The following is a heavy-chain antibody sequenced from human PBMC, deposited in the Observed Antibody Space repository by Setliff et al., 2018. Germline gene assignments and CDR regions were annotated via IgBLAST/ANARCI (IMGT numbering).Heavy chain of an antibody. J-gene: IGHJ6*02. V-gene: IGHV1-69*13. CDR1: GGTFSTYA. D-gene: IGHD2-2*01. CDR3: ARGEDIVVVPAGFDDYSNYEGYYYGMDV. Sequence: SVKVSCKASGGTFSTYAISWVRQAPGQGLEWMGGIIPIFGTANYAQKFQGRVTITADESTSTAYMELSSLRSEDTAVYYCARGEDIVVVPAGFDDYSNYEGYYYGMDVWGQGTTVTVSS. CDR2: IIPIFGTA.